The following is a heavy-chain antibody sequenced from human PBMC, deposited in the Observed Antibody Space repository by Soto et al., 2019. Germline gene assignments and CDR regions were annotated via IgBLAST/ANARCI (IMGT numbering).Heavy chain of an antibody. J-gene: IGHJ4*02. CDR2: INHSGST. D-gene: IGHD3-10*01. CDR3: ARFEPYGSGSRVDY. Sequence: SETLSLTCAVYGGSFSGYYWSWIRQPPGKGLEWIGEINHSGSTSYNPSLKSRVTISVDTSKNQFSLKLSSVTAADTAVYYCARFEPYGSGSRVDYWGQGTLVTVSS. CDR1: GGSFSGYY. V-gene: IGHV4-34*01.